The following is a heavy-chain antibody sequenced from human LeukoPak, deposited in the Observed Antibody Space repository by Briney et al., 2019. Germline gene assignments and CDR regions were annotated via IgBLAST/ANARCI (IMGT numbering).Heavy chain of an antibody. CDR2: ISAYNGNT. CDR3: ARDPLQVPSRGTTGTTTYYGMDV. D-gene: IGHD1-1*01. CDR1: GYTFTSYG. Sequence: ASVKVSCKASGYTFTSYGISWVRQAPGQGLEWMGWISAYNGNTNYAQKLQGRVTMTTDTSTSTAYMELRSLRSDDTAVYYCARDPLQVPSRGTTGTTTYYGMDVWGQGTTVTVSS. V-gene: IGHV1-18*01. J-gene: IGHJ6*02.